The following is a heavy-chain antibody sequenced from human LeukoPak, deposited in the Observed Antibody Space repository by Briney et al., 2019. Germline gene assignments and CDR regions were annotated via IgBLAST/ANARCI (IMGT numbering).Heavy chain of an antibody. D-gene: IGHD2-15*01. CDR1: GFTFSSYA. CDR3: AKGTPSYCSGGSCYSDYFDY. V-gene: IGHV3-23*01. CDR2: ISGSGGST. J-gene: IGHJ4*02. Sequence: GGSLRLSCAASGFTFSSYAMSWVRQAPGKGLEWGSAISGSGGSTYYADSVKGRFTISRDNSKNTLYLQMNSLRAEDTAVYYCAKGTPSYCSGGSCYSDYFDYWGQGTLVTVSS.